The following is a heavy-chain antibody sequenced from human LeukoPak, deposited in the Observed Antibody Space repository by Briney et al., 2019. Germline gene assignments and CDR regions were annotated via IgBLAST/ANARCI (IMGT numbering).Heavy chain of an antibody. Sequence: GGSLRLSCAASGFTVSSNYMSWVRQAPGKGLEWVSVIYSGGSTYYADSVKGRFTISRDNSKNALYLQMNSLRAEDTAVYYCARDGRVVQWDYYYYMDVWGKGTTVTVPS. D-gene: IGHD3-3*01. CDR3: ARDGRVVQWDYYYYMDV. CDR2: IYSGGST. V-gene: IGHV3-66*02. J-gene: IGHJ6*03. CDR1: GFTVSSNY.